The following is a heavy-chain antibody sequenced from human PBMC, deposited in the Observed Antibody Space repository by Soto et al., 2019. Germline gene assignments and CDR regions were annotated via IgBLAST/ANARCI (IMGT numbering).Heavy chain of an antibody. D-gene: IGHD2-2*01. CDR1: GFTFSSDS. J-gene: IGHJ4*02. CDR3: ARTLGYCSSTSCAFDY. CDR2: ISSSSSTI. Sequence: GGSLRLSCAASGFTFSSDSMNWVRQAPGKGLEWVSYISSSSSTIYYADSVKGRFTISRDNAKNSLYLQMNSLRAEDTAVYYCARTLGYCSSTSCAFDYWGQGTLVTVS. V-gene: IGHV3-48*01.